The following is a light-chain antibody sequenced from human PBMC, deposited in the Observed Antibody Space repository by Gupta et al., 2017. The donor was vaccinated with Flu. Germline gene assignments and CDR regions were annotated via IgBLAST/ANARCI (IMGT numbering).Light chain of an antibody. V-gene: IGLV1-40*01. CDR1: NSNIGAGYD. CDR2: GNT. CDR3: QSYDSSLSGYV. J-gene: IGLJ1*01. Sequence: QSVLTQPPSVSGAPRQRITISCTGSNSNIGAGYDVNWYQQFPGTAPNFLLYGNTNRPSGVPDRFSGSKSGTSASLTITGLLAEDEADYFCQSYDSSLSGYVFGTGTKVTVL.